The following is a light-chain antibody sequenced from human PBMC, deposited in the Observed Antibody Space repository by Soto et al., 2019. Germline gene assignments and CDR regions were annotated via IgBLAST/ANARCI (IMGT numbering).Light chain of an antibody. J-gene: IGLJ1*01. Sequence: QSALTQPASVSGSPGQSITISCTGTSSDGGAYNYVSWYQHHPGKAAKLMIYEVSNRPSGVSNRFSGSKSGNTASLTISGLQAEDEADYYCSSYTSSSTLYVFGTGTKLTVL. CDR3: SSYTSSSTLYV. CDR2: EVS. CDR1: SSDGGAYNY. V-gene: IGLV2-14*01.